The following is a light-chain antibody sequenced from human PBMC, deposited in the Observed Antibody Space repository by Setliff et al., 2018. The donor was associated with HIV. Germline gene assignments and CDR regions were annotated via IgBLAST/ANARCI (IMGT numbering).Light chain of an antibody. Sequence: SYELTQAPSVSVAPGETASISCGGSNVGSYNVHWYQQKPGQAPVLVIYYGRDRPSGVPDRFSASTSGNTATLTISGAEAGDEADYYCQVWNTDSHHPVFGTGTKVT. CDR1: NVGSYN. CDR3: QVWNTDSHHPV. CDR2: YGR. J-gene: IGLJ1*01. V-gene: IGLV3-21*04.